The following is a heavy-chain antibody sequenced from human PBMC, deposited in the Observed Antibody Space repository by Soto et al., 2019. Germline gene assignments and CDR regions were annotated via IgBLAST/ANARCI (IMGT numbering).Heavy chain of an antibody. CDR2: IIPIFGTA. CDR1: GGTFSSYA. J-gene: IGHJ6*04. D-gene: IGHD4-17*01. Sequence: ASVKVSCKASGGTFSSYAISWVRQAPGQGLEWVGGIIPIFGTANYAQKFQGRVTITADESTSTAYMELSSLRSEDTAVYYCVRFGVDYAARYNDGMDVWGGGTTVTVSS. CDR3: VRFGVDYAARYNDGMDV. V-gene: IGHV1-69*13.